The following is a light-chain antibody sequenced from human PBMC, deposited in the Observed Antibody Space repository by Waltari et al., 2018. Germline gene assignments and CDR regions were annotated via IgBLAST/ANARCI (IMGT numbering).Light chain of an antibody. CDR2: DVT. V-gene: IGLV2-11*01. CDR1: SSDVVGYNY. Sequence: QSALTQPRSVSGSPGQSVTISCTGTSSDVVGYNYVSWYQQHPGKAPKLIIYDVTKRPSGVPDRFSGSKSGNTASLTISGLQAEDEADYYCCSYGGSYSFVVFGGGTKLTVL. J-gene: IGLJ2*01. CDR3: CSYGGSYSFVV.